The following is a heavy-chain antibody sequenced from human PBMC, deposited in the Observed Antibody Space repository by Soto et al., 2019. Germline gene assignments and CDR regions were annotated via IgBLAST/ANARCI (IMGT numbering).Heavy chain of an antibody. CDR1: GYTFTSYD. CDR3: ARGPSYYDFWSGLVGYYYYYYMDV. V-gene: IGHV1-8*01. D-gene: IGHD3-3*01. J-gene: IGHJ6*03. Sequence: ASVKVSCKASGYTFTSYDINWVRQATGQGLEWMGWMNPNSGNTGYAQKFQGRVTMTRNTSISTAYMELSSLRSEDTAVYYCARGPSYYDFWSGLVGYYYYYYMDVWGKGTTVTVSS. CDR2: MNPNSGNT.